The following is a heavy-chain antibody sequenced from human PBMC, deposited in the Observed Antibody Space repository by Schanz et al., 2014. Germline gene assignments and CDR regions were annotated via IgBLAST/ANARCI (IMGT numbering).Heavy chain of an antibody. CDR3: AGGRGEVATIFHYYYFYYMDV. CDR1: GGSISSGGSS. CDR2: IYHSGST. Sequence: QLQLQESGSGLVKPSQTLSLTCGVSGGSISSGGSSWNWIRLPPGKGLEWIGYIYHSGSTYYNPSLKSRLAISLVTSKTHLSLKLSSVAAADTAVYYCAGGRGEVATIFHYYYFYYMDVWGKGTTVTVSS. J-gene: IGHJ6*03. D-gene: IGHD5-12*01. V-gene: IGHV4-30-2*01.